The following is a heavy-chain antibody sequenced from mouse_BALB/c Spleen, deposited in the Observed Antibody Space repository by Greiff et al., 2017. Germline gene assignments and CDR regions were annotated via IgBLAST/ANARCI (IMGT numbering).Heavy chain of an antibody. Sequence: EVQLQQSGPELVKPGASVKMSCKASGYTFTSYVMHWVKQKPGQGLEWIGYINPYNDGTKYNEKFKGKATLTSDKSSSTAYMELSSLTSEDSAVYYCARRGDYGNFYWYFDVWGAGTTVTVSS. J-gene: IGHJ1*01. CDR3: ARRGDYGNFYWYFDV. CDR2: INPYNDGT. D-gene: IGHD2-1*01. V-gene: IGHV1-14*01. CDR1: GYTFTSYV.